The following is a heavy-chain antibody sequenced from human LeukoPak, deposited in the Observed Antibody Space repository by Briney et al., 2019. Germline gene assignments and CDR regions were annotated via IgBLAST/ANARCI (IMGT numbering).Heavy chain of an antibody. CDR1: GFTFSSYA. CDR3: ARDDSTLGYYYYGMDV. CDR2: ISYDGSNK. D-gene: IGHD2-15*01. Sequence: PGGSLRLSCAASGFTFSSYAMHWVRQAPGKGLEWVAVISYDGSNKYYADPVKGRFTISRDNSKNTLYLQMNSLRAEDTAVYYCARDDSTLGYYYYGMDVWGQGTTVTVSS. J-gene: IGHJ6*02. V-gene: IGHV3-30-3*01.